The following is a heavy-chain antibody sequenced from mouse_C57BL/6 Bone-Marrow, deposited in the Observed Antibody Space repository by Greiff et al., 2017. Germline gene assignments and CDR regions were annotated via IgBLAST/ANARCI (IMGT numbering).Heavy chain of an antibody. CDR2: IDPSDSYT. D-gene: IGHD3-2*02. V-gene: IGHV1-69*01. CDR3: AKTAQAWEFAY. Sequence: QVQLQQPGAALVMPGASVKLSCKASGYTFTSYWMHWVQQRPGQGLEWIGEIDPSDSYTNSNQKFTGKSTLTVDKSSSTAYMQLSSLTSEDSAVYYCAKTAQAWEFAYWGQGTLVTVSA. J-gene: IGHJ3*01. CDR1: GYTFTSYW.